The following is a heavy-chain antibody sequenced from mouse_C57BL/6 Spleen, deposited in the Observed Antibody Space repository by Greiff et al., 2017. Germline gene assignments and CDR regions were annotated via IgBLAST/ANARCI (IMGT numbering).Heavy chain of an antibody. CDR3: ARRYYGSSYVRYFDV. V-gene: IGHV5-6*02. CDR1: GFTFSSYG. J-gene: IGHJ1*03. CDR2: ISSGGSYT. D-gene: IGHD1-1*01. Sequence: EVKLVESGGDLVKPGGSLKLSCAASGFTFSSYGMSWVRQTPDKRLEWVATISSGGSYTYYPDSVKGRFTISRDNAKNTLYLQMSSLKSEDTAMYYCARRYYGSSYVRYFDVWGTGTTVTVSS.